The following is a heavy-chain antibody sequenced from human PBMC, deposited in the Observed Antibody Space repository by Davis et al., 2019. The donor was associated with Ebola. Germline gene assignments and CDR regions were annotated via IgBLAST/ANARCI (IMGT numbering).Heavy chain of an antibody. CDR3: TTGVAVLRFLEWLPSYYYGMDV. V-gene: IGHV3-73*01. CDR1: GFTFSGSA. J-gene: IGHJ6*02. D-gene: IGHD3-3*01. Sequence: GESLKISCAASGFTFSGSAMHWVRQASGKGLEWVGRIRSKANSYATAYAASVKGRFTISRDDSKNTAYLQMNSLKTEDTAVYYCTTGVAVLRFLEWLPSYYYGMDVWGQGTTVTVSS. CDR2: IRSKANSYAT.